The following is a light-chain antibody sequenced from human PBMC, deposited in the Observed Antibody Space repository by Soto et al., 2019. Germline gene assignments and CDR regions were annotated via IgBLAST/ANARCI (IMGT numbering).Light chain of an antibody. CDR3: QQYGGSPT. Sequence: LLTQSPGTLSLSPGEKDSLSWRASQSVSSSYLAWYQQKPGQAPRLLIYGVSSRATGIPDRFSGSGSATDFALPISRLEPEDFAVYYCQQYGGSPTFGQGTRLEIK. V-gene: IGKV3-20*01. J-gene: IGKJ5*01. CDR1: QSVSSSY. CDR2: GVS.